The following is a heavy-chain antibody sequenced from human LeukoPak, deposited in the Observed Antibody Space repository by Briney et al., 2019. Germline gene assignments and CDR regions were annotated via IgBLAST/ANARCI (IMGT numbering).Heavy chain of an antibody. CDR3: ARDGLGIAVAGSLPRWGMDV. D-gene: IGHD6-19*01. CDR1: GYTFTGYY. Sequence: GASVKVSCKASGYTFTGYYMHWVRQAPGQGLEWMGWINPNSGGTNYAQKFQGRVTMTRDTSISTAYMELSRLRSDDTAVYYCARDGLGIAVAGSLPRWGMDVWGQGTTVTVSS. V-gene: IGHV1-2*02. J-gene: IGHJ6*02. CDR2: INPNSGGT.